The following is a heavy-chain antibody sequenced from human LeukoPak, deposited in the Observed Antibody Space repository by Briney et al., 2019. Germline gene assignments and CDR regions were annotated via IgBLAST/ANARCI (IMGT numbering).Heavy chain of an antibody. V-gene: IGHV1-69*06. D-gene: IGHD3-16*01. CDR1: GGTFISYA. CDR3: ARDNDSRDPPHFDY. CDR2: IIPMFGTA. J-gene: IGHJ4*02. Sequence: SVKVSCKASGGTFISYAIRWVRQAPGQGLEWMGGIIPMFGTADYAQKLQGRVTITADKSTSTAYMELSSLRSEGTAVYYCARDNDSRDPPHFDYWGQGTLVTVSS.